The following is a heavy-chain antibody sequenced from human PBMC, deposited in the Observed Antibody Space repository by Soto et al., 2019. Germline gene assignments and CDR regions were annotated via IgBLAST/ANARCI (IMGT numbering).Heavy chain of an antibody. Sequence: SETLSLTCTVSGASIFSHYWSWIRQPPGKGLEWIGYIYYSGSTNYNPSLKSRVTISVDTSKNEFSLKLSSVTAADTAVYYCARRYGASFDYWGQGTLVTVSS. J-gene: IGHJ4*02. CDR3: ARRYGASFDY. CDR2: IYYSGST. V-gene: IGHV4-59*11. CDR1: GASIFSHY. D-gene: IGHD4-17*01.